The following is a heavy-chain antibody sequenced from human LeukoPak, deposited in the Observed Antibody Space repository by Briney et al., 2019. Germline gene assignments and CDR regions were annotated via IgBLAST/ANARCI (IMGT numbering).Heavy chain of an antibody. V-gene: IGHV1-18*01. J-gene: IGHJ4*02. CDR2: ISAYNGNT. Sequence: ASVKVSCKASGYTFTSYGISWVRQAPGQRLEWMGWISAYNGNTNYAQKLQGRVTMTTDTSTSTAYMELRSLRSDDTTVYYCARDLVPPNYYHSSGYYPNFDYWGQRTLVTVSS. CDR1: GYTFTSYG. CDR3: ARDLVPPNYYHSSGYYPNFDY. D-gene: IGHD3-22*01.